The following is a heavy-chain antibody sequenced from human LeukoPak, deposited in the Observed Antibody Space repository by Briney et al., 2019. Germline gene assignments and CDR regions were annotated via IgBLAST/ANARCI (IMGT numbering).Heavy chain of an antibody. V-gene: IGHV4-31*03. CDR3: ARVKVLRFLEWFLDF. CDR1: GSSVSSDEYY. CDR2: VYYSGSS. Sequence: PSETLSLTCSVFGSSVSSDEYYWSWVRQHPGKGLEWIGYVYYSGSSYYIPSLESRITMSVEVSKNQFSLALRSVTAADTAVYYCARVKVLRFLEWFLDFWGQGALVTVSS. D-gene: IGHD3-3*01. J-gene: IGHJ4*02.